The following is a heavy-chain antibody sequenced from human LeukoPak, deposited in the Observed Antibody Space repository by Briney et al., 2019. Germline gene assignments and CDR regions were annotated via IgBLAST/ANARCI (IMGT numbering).Heavy chain of an antibody. CDR2: IYYSGST. D-gene: IGHD2-15*01. CDR3: ARDGGGISWFDP. J-gene: IGHJ5*02. V-gene: IGHV4-30-4*08. Sequence: SETLSLTCTVSGGSISSGDYYWSWIRQPPGRGLEWIGYIYYSGSTYYNPSLKSRVTISVDTSKNQFSLKLSSVTAADTAVYYCARDGGGISWFDPWGQGTLVTVSS. CDR1: GGSISSGDYY.